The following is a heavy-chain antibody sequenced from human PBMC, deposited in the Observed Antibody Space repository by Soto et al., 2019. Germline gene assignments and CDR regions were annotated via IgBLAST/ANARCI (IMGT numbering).Heavy chain of an antibody. CDR2: IWYDGSNK. Sequence: RLSCAASGFTFSSYGIHWVRQAPGKGLEWVAVIWYDGSNKYYADSVKGRFTISRDNSKNTLYLQMNSLRVEDTAVYYCARGQDGYGMDVWGQGTTVTVSS. CDR1: GFTFSSYG. CDR3: ARGQDGYGMDV. V-gene: IGHV3-33*01. J-gene: IGHJ6*02.